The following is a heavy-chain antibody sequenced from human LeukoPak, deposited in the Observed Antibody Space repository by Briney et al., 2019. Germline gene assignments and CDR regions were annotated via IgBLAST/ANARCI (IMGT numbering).Heavy chain of an antibody. CDR1: GGSFSGYY. J-gene: IGHJ5*02. Sequence: KSSETLSLTCAVYGGSFSGYYWSWIRQPPGKGLEWIGEINHSGSTNYNPSLKSRVTISVDTSKNQFSLKLSSVTAADTAVYYCARVMAAAASNWFDPWGQGTLVTVSS. CDR2: INHSGST. D-gene: IGHD6-13*01. CDR3: ARVMAAAASNWFDP. V-gene: IGHV4-34*01.